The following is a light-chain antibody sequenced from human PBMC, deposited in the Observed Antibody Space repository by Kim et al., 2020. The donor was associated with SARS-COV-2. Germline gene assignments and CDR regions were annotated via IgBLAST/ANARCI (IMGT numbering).Light chain of an antibody. CDR3: LQHSTYPIT. Sequence: DIQMTQSPSSLSASVGDRVTITCRASQDMRNDLGWYQQNPGRAPKRLIYGASSLQSGVPSRFSGSGSGTEFTLTISSVQPEDFATYFCLQHSTYPITFGQGTRLEIK. CDR2: GAS. CDR1: QDMRND. V-gene: IGKV1-17*01. J-gene: IGKJ5*01.